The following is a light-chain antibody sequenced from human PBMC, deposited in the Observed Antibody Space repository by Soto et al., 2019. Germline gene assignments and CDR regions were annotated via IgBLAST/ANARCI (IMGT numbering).Light chain of an antibody. Sequence: DIVMTQTPLSLSVTPGQPASISCKSSQSLLHSDGKTYFYWYLQKPGQPPQLLIYEVSNRFSGVSDRFSGRGSGKSLTLKISRVEAEDVGIYHCMQRVQLPWTFGQGTKVEIK. V-gene: IGKV2D-29*01. CDR3: MQRVQLPWT. J-gene: IGKJ1*01. CDR2: EVS. CDR1: QSLLHSDGKTY.